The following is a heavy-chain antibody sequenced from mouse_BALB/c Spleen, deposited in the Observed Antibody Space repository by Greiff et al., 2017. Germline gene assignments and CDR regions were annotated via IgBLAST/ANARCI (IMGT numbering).Heavy chain of an antibody. J-gene: IGHJ4*01. CDR2: INPSSGYT. D-gene: IGHD2-2*01. CDR1: GYTFTSYT. Sequence: QVQLKESGAELARPGASVKMSCKASGYTFTSYTMHWVKQRPGQGLEWIGYINPSSGYTNYNQKFKDKATLTADKSSSTAYMQLSSLTSEDSAVYYCARWYYGYDDAMDYWGQGTSVTVSS. V-gene: IGHV1-4*01. CDR3: ARWYYGYDDAMDY.